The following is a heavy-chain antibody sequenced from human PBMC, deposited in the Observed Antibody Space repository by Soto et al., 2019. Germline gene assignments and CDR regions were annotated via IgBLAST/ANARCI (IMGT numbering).Heavy chain of an antibody. CDR2: IYHSGTT. CDR3: ARQPVSLTNKFFFYSSGLDV. Sequence: QVQLQQWGAGLLKPSETLSLACAVYGGSFNDYFWSWIRQSPGKGLAWIGEIYHSGTTHYNPSLKSPVTISVDTSKNQFSLRPACVTAAATAVYYCARQPVSLTNKFFFYSSGLDVWGRGTTVSVSS. V-gene: IGHV4-34*02. CDR1: GGSFNDYF. J-gene: IGHJ6*02. D-gene: IGHD2-8*01.